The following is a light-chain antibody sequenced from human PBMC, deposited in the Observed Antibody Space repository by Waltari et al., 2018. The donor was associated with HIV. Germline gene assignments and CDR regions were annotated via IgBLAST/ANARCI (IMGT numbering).Light chain of an antibody. CDR1: SSNIGNNY. CDR2: RNN. Sequence: QSVLTQTPSASGTPGQRVTISCSGSSSNIGNNYVYLYQQLPGTAPKLLMYRNNQRPSGVSDRFSGSKSGTSASLAISGLRSEDEADYYCAAWEDSLSVVVFGGGTKLTVL. V-gene: IGLV1-47*01. CDR3: AAWEDSLSVVV. J-gene: IGLJ2*01.